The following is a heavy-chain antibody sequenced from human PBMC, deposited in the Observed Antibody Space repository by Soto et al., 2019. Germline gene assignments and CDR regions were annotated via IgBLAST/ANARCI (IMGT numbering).Heavy chain of an antibody. CDR1: GGTFSSYT. V-gene: IGHV1-69*02. CDR3: AINYYDTAPY. J-gene: IGHJ3*01. D-gene: IGHD3-22*01. Sequence: QVQLVQSGADVKKPGSSVKVSCKASGGTFSSYTISWVRQAPGQGLEWMGRIIPILGVANYAHKFQGRVTITADKSASTAYMELSSLRSEDTAVYYCAINYYDTAPYWGQGTMVTVSS. CDR2: IIPILGVA.